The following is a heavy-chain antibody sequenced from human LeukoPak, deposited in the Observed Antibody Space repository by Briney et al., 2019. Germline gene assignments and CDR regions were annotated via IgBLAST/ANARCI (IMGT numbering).Heavy chain of an antibody. V-gene: IGHV3-53*01. CDR2: IYSGGST. J-gene: IGHJ4*02. Sequence: GGSLRLSCAASGFTVSSNYMSWVRQAPGKGLEWVSVIYSGGSTYYADSVKGRFTISRDNAKNSLYLQMNSLRAEDTALYYCARGRYSGSYLLDYWGQGTLVTVSS. D-gene: IGHD1-26*01. CDR1: GFTVSSNY. CDR3: ARGRYSGSYLLDY.